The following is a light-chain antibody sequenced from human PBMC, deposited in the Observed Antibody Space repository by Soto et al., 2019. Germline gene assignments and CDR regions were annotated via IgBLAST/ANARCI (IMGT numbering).Light chain of an antibody. CDR2: SNN. V-gene: IGLV1-44*01. Sequence: QSVLTQPPSASGTPGQRVTISCFGNSSNIGSNTVNWYQQVPGTAPKLLIYSNNQRPSGVPDRFSGSKSGTSASLAISGLQSEDEADYYCAAWDDSLNGWVFGGGTKL. J-gene: IGLJ3*02. CDR3: AAWDDSLNGWV. CDR1: SSNIGSNT.